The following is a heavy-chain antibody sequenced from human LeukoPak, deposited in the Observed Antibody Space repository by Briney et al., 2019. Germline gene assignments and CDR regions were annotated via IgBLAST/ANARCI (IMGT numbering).Heavy chain of an antibody. Sequence: AAVKVSCKASGYTFSSYDINWVRQSTGQGLQWMGWMNPNSGNTFYAQKFQGRVTMTRNTSISTAYMELSSLRSEDTAVYYCARGLGGTMVRGVIKKYYYYYMDVWGKGTTVTISS. D-gene: IGHD3-10*01. CDR2: MNPNSGNT. CDR3: ARGLGGTMVRGVIKKYYYYYMDV. V-gene: IGHV1-8*02. J-gene: IGHJ6*03. CDR1: GYTFSSYD.